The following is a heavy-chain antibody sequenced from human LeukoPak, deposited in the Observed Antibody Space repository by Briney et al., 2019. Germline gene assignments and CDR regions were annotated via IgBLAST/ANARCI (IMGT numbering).Heavy chain of an antibody. V-gene: IGHV3-48*01. Sequence: GGSLRLSCAASGFTFSSYTMNWIRQAPGKGLEWISFINTKSKAVYYADSVKGRYTISRDNARNLLHLQMNSLRAEDTALYFCVRDQDWAFDYWGQGTLVTVSS. CDR1: GFTFSSYT. D-gene: IGHD3-9*01. J-gene: IGHJ4*02. CDR2: INTKSKAV. CDR3: VRDQDWAFDY.